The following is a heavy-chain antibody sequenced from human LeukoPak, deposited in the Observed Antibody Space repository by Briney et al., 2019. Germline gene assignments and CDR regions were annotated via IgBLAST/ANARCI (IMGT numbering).Heavy chain of an antibody. CDR2: IYYSGST. Sequence: PSETLSLTCTVSGGSIRSSTDYWGWIRQPPGKELEWIGSIYYSGSTYYNPSLKSRVTISVDTSKNQISLKLSSVTAADTAVYYCARGLHTRSSGRRFDVFEIWGQGTMVTVSS. J-gene: IGHJ3*02. CDR1: GGSIRSSTDY. CDR3: ARGLHTRSSGRRFDVFEI. V-gene: IGHV4-39*07. D-gene: IGHD3-3*01.